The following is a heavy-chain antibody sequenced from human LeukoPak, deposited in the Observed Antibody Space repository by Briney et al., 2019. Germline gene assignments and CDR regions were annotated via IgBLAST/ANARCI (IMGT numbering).Heavy chain of an antibody. Sequence: SETLSLTCAVYGGSFSGYYWSWIRQPPGKGLEWIGEINHSGSTNYNPSLKSRVTISVDTPKNQFSLKLSSVTAADTAVYYCARGRVGNSSSSGFDYWGQGTLVTVSS. CDR2: INHSGST. CDR1: GGSFSGYY. D-gene: IGHD6-6*01. V-gene: IGHV4-34*01. CDR3: ARGRVGNSSSSGFDY. J-gene: IGHJ4*02.